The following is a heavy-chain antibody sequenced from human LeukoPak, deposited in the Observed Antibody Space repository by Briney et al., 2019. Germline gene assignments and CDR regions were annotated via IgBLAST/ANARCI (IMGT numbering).Heavy chain of an antibody. D-gene: IGHD6-13*01. J-gene: IGHJ5*02. CDR2: IYHSGST. Sequence: PSETLSLTCTVSGYSISSGYYWGWIRQPPGKGLEWIGSIYHSGSTNYNPSPKSRVTISVDKSKNQFSLKLSSVTAADTAVYYCASLASSSWYDLEWWFDPWGQGTLVTVSS. CDR1: GYSISSGYY. V-gene: IGHV4-38-2*02. CDR3: ASLASSSWYDLEWWFDP.